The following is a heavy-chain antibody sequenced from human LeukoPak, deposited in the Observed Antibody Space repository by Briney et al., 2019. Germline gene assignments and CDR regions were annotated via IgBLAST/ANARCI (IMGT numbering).Heavy chain of an antibody. J-gene: IGHJ5*02. D-gene: IGHD6-13*01. Sequence: PSETLSLTCTVSGGSISSGSYYWSWIRQPAGKGLEWIGRIYTSGSTNYNPSLKSRVTISVDTSKNQFSLKLSSVTAADTAVYYCARDIEGEAAGPLNWFDPWGQGTLVTVSS. CDR2: IYTSGST. V-gene: IGHV4-61*02. CDR3: ARDIEGEAAGPLNWFDP. CDR1: GGSISSGSYY.